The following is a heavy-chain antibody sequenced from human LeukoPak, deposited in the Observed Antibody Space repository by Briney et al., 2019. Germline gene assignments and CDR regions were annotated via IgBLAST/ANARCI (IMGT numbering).Heavy chain of an antibody. D-gene: IGHD1-1*01. V-gene: IGHV3-11*06. CDR3: ARTGTSNYYFDY. CDR1: GFTFSGYY. CDR2: ISSSSSYT. Sequence: RGSLRLSCAASGFTFSGYYMSWIHQAPGKELDWVSYISSSSSYTNYADSVKGRFTMSRDNAKNSLYLQMNSLRAEDTAVYYCARTGTSNYYFDYWGQGSLVTVSS. J-gene: IGHJ4*02.